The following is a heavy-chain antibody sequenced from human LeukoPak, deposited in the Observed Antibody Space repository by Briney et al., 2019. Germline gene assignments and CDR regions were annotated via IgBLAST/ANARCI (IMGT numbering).Heavy chain of an antibody. CDR1: GFTFSRYW. Sequence: PGGSLRLSCAASGFTFSRYWMSWVRQAPGKGLEWVANINQDGSQKYYVDSVKGRFTISRDNAKNSLYLQMNSLRAEDTAVYYCARFPEKIVWLLPRWGQGTLVTVSS. D-gene: IGHD3-22*01. CDR3: ARFPEKIVWLLPR. J-gene: IGHJ4*02. V-gene: IGHV3-7*01. CDR2: INQDGSQK.